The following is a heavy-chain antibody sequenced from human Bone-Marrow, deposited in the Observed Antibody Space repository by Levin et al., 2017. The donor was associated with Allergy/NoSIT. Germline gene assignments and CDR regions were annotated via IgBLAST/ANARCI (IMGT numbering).Heavy chain of an antibody. D-gene: IGHD6-19*01. J-gene: IGHJ4*02. CDR3: AKGAGWVAGAVALI. Sequence: PGGSLRLSCAASGFTFNSYALSWVRQAPGKGLERVSAISGSGSSTYYADSVKGRFTISRDNSKTTLYLQMNSLRAEDTAVYYCAKGAGWVAGAVALIWGQGNLVTVSS. CDR1: GFTFNSYA. CDR2: ISGSGSST. V-gene: IGHV3-23*01.